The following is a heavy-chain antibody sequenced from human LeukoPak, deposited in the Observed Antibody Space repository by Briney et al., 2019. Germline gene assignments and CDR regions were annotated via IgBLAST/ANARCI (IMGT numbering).Heavy chain of an antibody. V-gene: IGHV4-59*01. CDR2: IDYSGST. CDR1: GGSISTYY. J-gene: IGHJ6*03. Sequence: SETLSLTCTVSGGSISTYYWSWIRQPPGKGLEWIGYIDYSGSTRYNPSLKSRVTLSVDTSKNQFSLKLGSVTAADTAVYYCAGRDYYMDVWGKGTTVTISS. CDR3: AGRDYYMDV.